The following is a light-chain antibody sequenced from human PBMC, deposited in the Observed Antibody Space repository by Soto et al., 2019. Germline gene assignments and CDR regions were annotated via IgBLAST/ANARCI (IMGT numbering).Light chain of an antibody. V-gene: IGKV1-8*01. CDR2: AAS. Sequence: VSHSPSSLSASTGDRVTITCRASQSITSYLAWYQQKPGKAPKLLIYAASTLQSGVPSRFSGSGSGTDVTLPIISLQPEDFVTYYCQHRDFTPHPFGQGSILDIK. CDR1: QSITSY. CDR3: QHRDFTPHP. J-gene: IGKJ5*01.